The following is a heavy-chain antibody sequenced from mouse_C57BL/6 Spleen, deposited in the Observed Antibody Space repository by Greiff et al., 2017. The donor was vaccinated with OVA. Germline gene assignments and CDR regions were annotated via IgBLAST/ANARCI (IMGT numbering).Heavy chain of an antibody. J-gene: IGHJ1*03. CDR1: GYTFTSYW. CDR3: ARPPYDYGRRFDV. CDR2: IHPNSGST. V-gene: IGHV1-64*01. Sequence: QVQLQQSGAELVKPGASVKLSCKASGYTFTSYWMHWVKQRPGQGLEWIGMIHPNSGSTNYNEKFKSKATLTVDKSSSTAYMQLSSLTSEDSAVYYCARPPYDYGRRFDVWGTGTTVTVSS. D-gene: IGHD1-1*01.